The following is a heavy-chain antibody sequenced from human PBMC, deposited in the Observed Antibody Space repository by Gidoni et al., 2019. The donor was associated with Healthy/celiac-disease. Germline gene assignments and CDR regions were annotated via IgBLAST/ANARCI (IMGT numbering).Heavy chain of an antibody. Sequence: EVQLVESGGGLVMPGGSLSLSCAASGFICSTAWMSGVRQAPGKGLEWVGRIKSKTDGGTADDAAPVKGRFTISRDDSTNTLYLQMNSLKTENTAVFYCTTLLHCSGGSCYSDWGQGTLVTVSS. V-gene: IGHV3-15*01. CDR1: GFICSTAW. CDR2: IKSKTDGGTA. D-gene: IGHD2-15*01. CDR3: TTLLHCSGGSCYSD. J-gene: IGHJ4*02.